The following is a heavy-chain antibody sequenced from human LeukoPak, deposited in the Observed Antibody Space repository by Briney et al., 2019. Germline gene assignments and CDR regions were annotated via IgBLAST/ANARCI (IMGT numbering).Heavy chain of an antibody. CDR3: AREYGSGRYDY. V-gene: IGHV4-61*01. CDR1: GVSVSSGSYY. Sequence: SETLSLTCTVSGVSVSSGSYYWSWIRQPPGKGLEWIGYIHYSGSTNYNPSLKSRVTISVDTSKNQFSLKLSSVTAADTAVYYCAREYGSGRYDYWGQGTLVTVSS. CDR2: IHYSGST. D-gene: IGHD3-10*01. J-gene: IGHJ4*02.